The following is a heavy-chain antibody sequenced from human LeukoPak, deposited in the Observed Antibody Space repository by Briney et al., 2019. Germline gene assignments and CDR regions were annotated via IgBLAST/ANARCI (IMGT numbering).Heavy chain of an antibody. V-gene: IGHV2-70*01. CDR3: ARTLYYGSGSYYNQFGAFDI. J-gene: IGHJ3*02. D-gene: IGHD3-10*01. Sequence: SGPTLVNPTQTLTLTCTFSGFSLSTSGMCVSRIRQPPGKALEWLALIDWDDDKYYSTSLKTRLTISKDTSKNQVVLIMTNMDPVDTATYYCARTLYYGSGSYYNQFGAFDIWGQGTMVTVSS. CDR1: GFSLSTSGMC. CDR2: IDWDDDK.